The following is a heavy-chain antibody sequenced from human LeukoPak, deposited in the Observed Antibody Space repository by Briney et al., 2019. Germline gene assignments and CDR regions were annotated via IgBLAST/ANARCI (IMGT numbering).Heavy chain of an antibody. D-gene: IGHD3-3*01. CDR1: GFTFSSYA. CDR2: ISGSGGST. J-gene: IGHJ5*02. CDR3: AKDPRYYDFWSGYSNWFDP. Sequence: GGSLRLSCAASGFTFSSYAMSWVRQAPGKGLEWVSAISGSGGSTYYADSVKGRFTFSRDNSKNTLYLQMNSLRAEDTAVYYCAKDPRYYDFWSGYSNWFDPWGQGTLVTVSS. V-gene: IGHV3-23*01.